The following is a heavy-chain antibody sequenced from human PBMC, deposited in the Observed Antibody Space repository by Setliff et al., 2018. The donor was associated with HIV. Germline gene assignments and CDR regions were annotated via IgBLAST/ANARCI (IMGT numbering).Heavy chain of an antibody. CDR2: LYPADSNI. CDR1: GYSFSSYW. CDR3: TRLWHENWGGVDY. J-gene: IGHJ4*02. Sequence: PGESLKISCKGSGYSFSSYWIGWVRQTPGKGLEFMGLLYPADSNIRYSPSFQGQVTISVDKSTNTAFLQWTSLRSSDTAMYYCTRLWHENWGGVDYWGQGTRVTVS. V-gene: IGHV5-51*01. D-gene: IGHD2-21*01.